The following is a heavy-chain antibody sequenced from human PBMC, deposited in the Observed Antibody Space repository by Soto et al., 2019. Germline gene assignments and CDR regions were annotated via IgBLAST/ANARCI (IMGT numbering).Heavy chain of an antibody. CDR2: IYYSGST. Sequence: SETLSLTCTVSGGSISSSSFHWGWIRQPPGKGLEWIGSIYYSGSTYYSPSLKSRVTISVDTSKNQFSLKLSSVTAADTAVYYCARYYYDTSGYYYDYWGQGSLVTVSS. D-gene: IGHD3-22*01. CDR3: ARYYYDTSGYYYDY. CDR1: GGSISSSSFH. V-gene: IGHV4-39*01. J-gene: IGHJ4*02.